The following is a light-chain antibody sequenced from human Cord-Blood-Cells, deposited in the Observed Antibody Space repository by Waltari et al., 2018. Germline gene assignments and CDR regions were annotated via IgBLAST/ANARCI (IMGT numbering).Light chain of an antibody. CDR2: DVS. CDR1: SSDVGGYNY. Sequence: QSALTQPASVSGSPGQSITISCTGTSSDVGGYNYVSWYQQHPGKAPKLIFYDVSKRPSGVSNRFSGSKSGNTASLTISGLQAEDEADYYCSSYTSSSTNWVFGGGTKLTVL. CDR3: SSYTSSSTNWV. J-gene: IGLJ3*02. V-gene: IGLV2-14*03.